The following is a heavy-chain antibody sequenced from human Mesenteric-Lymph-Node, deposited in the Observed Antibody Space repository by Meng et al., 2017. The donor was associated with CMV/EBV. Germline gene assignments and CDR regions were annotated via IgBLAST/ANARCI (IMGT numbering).Heavy chain of an antibody. CDR1: GFTFDDYG. Sequence: GESLKISCAASGFTFDDYGMSWVRQAPGKGLEWVSSITSSSTYIYYSDSVKGRFTISRDNSKNTLYLQMNSLRAEDTAVYYCAKDLDRNGVVPAALDYWGQGTLVTVSS. D-gene: IGHD2-2*01. J-gene: IGHJ4*02. CDR3: AKDLDRNGVVPAALDY. V-gene: IGHV3-21*04. CDR2: ITSSSTYI.